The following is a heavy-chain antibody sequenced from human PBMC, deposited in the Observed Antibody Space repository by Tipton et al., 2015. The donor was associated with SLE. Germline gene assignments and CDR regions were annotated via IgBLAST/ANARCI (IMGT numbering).Heavy chain of an antibody. CDR1: GGSISSSSYY. CDR2: IYTSGST. D-gene: IGHD6-13*01. CDR3: ARTEQQLNDAFDI. J-gene: IGHJ3*02. Sequence: TLSLTCTVSGGSISSSSYYWGWIRQPPGKGLEWIGYIYTSGSTHYNPSPTSRVTISVDTSKNQFSLKLSSVTAADTAVYYCARTEQQLNDAFDIWGQGTMVTVSS. V-gene: IGHV4-61*05.